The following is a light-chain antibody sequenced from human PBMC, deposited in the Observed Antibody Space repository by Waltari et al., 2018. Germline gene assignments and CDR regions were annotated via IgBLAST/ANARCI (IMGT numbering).Light chain of an antibody. CDR1: SSDVGRYNY. Sequence: QSALTQPASVSGSPGQSITISCTGTSSDVGRYNYVSWYQHHPCKAPKLMIYEVSNRPSGVSNRFSGSKSGNTASLTISGLQAEDEADYYCSSYTSSTFYVFGTGTKVTVL. CDR2: EVS. CDR3: SSYTSSTFYV. J-gene: IGLJ1*01. V-gene: IGLV2-14*01.